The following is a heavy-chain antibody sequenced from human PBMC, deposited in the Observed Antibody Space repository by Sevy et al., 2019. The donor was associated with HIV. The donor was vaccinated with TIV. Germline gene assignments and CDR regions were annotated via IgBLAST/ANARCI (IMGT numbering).Heavy chain of an antibody. J-gene: IGHJ3*02. CDR2: IKRDESVK. CDR3: AKDSSYCSGDKCYDVFDI. Sequence: GGSLRLSCAASGFTFSDYWMTWVRQAPGKDLEWVANIKRDESVKHYVDSVKGRFSVSRDNAKNSLYLHMNSLRADDTDLYYCAKDSSYCSGDKCYDVFDIWGQGTMVTVS. D-gene: IGHD2-21*01. CDR1: GFTFSDYW. V-gene: IGHV3-7*01.